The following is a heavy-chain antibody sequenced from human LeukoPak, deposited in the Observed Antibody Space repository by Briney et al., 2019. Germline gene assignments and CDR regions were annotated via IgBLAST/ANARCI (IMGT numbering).Heavy chain of an antibody. V-gene: IGHV4-39*07. CDR3: AREYGYSYGPDFYYYYYMDV. CDR1: GGYISSTTYY. CDR2: IYFSGST. Sequence: PSETLSLTCTVSGGYISSTTYYWGWIRQTPGRGLEWIGSIYFSGSTYYNPSLKSRVTMSVDTSKNQFSLKLSSVTAADTAVYYCAREYGYSYGPDFYYYYYMDVWGKGTTVTISS. D-gene: IGHD5-18*01. J-gene: IGHJ6*03.